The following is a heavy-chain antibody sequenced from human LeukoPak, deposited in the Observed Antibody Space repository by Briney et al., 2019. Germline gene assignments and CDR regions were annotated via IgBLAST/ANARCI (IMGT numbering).Heavy chain of an antibody. V-gene: IGHV3-30*04. D-gene: IGHD3-10*01. CDR3: ARASVRGAHKTYNWFDP. CDR1: GFTFSSYA. Sequence: GRSLRLSCAASGFTFSSYAMHWVRQAPGKGLEWVAVISYDGSNKYYADSVKGRFTISRDNSKNTLYLQMNSLRAEDTAVYYWARASVRGAHKTYNWFDPWGQGTLVTVSS. J-gene: IGHJ5*02. CDR2: ISYDGSNK.